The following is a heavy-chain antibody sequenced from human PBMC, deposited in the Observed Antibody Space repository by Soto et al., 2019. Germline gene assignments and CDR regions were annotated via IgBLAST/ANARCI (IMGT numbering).Heavy chain of an antibody. Sequence: QTWGSLRLSCVASGFTFISYAMVFFRHSPFQWLDLVSVISGSGGITYSADSVKGRFTISRDNSKNILYLLMNSLRAEDTAVYYCAKGSTDTGGYYHYSMDVWGQGTAVTVSS. CDR2: ISGSGGIT. D-gene: IGHD2-15*01. V-gene: IGHV3-23*01. CDR1: GFTFISYA. CDR3: AKGSTDTGGYYHYSMDV. J-gene: IGHJ6*02.